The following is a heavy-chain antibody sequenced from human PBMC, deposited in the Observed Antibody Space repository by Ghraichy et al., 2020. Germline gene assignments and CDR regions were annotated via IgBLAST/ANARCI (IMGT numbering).Heavy chain of an antibody. CDR3: AKANQDYGGDSNRYFDL. D-gene: IGHD4-23*01. CDR1: GFTFSSYG. Sequence: GGSLRLSCAASGFTFSSYGMHWVRQAPGKGLEWVAFIRHDGNIEYYGDSVKGRFTISRDSSKNTLYLQMNSLRTEDTALYYCAKANQDYGGDSNRYFDLWGRGTLVTVSS. V-gene: IGHV3-30*02. J-gene: IGHJ2*01. CDR2: IRHDGNIE.